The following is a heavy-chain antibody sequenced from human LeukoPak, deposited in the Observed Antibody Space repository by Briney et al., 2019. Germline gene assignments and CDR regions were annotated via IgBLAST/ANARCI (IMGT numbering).Heavy chain of an antibody. V-gene: IGHV3-30-3*01. CDR3: ARAPYYYDSSGYSHFDY. Sequence: GGSLRLSCAASGFTFSSYAMHWVRQAPGKGLEWVAFISYDGSNKYYADSVKGRFTISRDNSKNTLYLQMNSLRAEDTAVYYCARAPYYYDSSGYSHFDYWGQGTLVTVSS. CDR2: ISYDGSNK. CDR1: GFTFSSYA. D-gene: IGHD3-22*01. J-gene: IGHJ4*02.